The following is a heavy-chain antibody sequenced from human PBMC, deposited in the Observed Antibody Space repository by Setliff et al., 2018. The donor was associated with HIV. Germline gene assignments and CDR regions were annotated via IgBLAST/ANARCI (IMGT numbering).Heavy chain of an antibody. CDR1: GFTFSSYG. Sequence: GGSLRLSCAASGFTFSSYGMHWVRQAPGKGLEWVTFIRSDGSTTTYADSVKGRFTISRDNAKNTLYLQMNSLRAEDTAVYYCTRDYRNLGFDLWGRGSLVTVSS. J-gene: IGHJ2*01. CDR2: IRSDGSTT. D-gene: IGHD4-4*01. CDR3: TRDYRNLGFDL. V-gene: IGHV3-30*02.